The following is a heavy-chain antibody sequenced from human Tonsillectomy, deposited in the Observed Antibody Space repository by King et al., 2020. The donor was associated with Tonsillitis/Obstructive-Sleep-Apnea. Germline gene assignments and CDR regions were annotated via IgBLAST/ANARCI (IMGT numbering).Heavy chain of an antibody. CDR1: GGSISSYY. J-gene: IGHJ6*03. D-gene: IGHD4-11*01. Sequence: VQLQESGPGLVKPSETLSLTCTVSGGSISSYYWSWIRQPPGKGLEWIGYIYYSGSTNYNPSLKSRVTISVDTSKNHFSLKLSSVTAADTAVYYCARVYSNPNGQYFYYYFMDVWGKGTTVTVSS. CDR2: IYYSGST. V-gene: IGHV4-59*01. CDR3: ARVYSNPNGQYFYYYFMDV.